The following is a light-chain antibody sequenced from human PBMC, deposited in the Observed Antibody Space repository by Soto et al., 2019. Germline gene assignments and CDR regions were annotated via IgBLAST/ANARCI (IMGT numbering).Light chain of an antibody. CDR2: DVS. Sequence: QSALTQPASVSGSPGQSITISCTGTNSDVGGYNYVSWYQQHPGKAPKLMIYDVSNRPSGVSNLFSGSKSGNTASLTISGLHAEDEADYYCTSYTSASTQVFGGGTKVTVL. CDR3: TSYTSASTQV. CDR1: NSDVGGYNY. J-gene: IGLJ2*01. V-gene: IGLV2-14*01.